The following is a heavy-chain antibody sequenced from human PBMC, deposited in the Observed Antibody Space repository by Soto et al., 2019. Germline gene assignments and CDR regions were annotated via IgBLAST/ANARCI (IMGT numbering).Heavy chain of an antibody. CDR2: ISDDGSNQ. J-gene: IGHJ4*02. V-gene: IGHV3-30*18. D-gene: IGHD4-17*01. CDR1: GFTFSLYG. CDR3: AKDWGYGDYVSDF. Sequence: QVQLVESGGGVVQPGRSLRLSCAASGFTFSLYGIHWVRQAPGKGLEWVALISDDGSNQYFADSVKGRFTISRDNSNNTLYLQMNSLRPEDTAVYFCAKDWGYGDYVSDFWGQGTLVTVSS.